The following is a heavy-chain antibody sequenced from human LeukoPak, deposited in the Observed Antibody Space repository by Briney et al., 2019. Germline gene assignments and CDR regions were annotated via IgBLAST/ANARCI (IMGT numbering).Heavy chain of an antibody. CDR2: ISSSSSYI. Sequence: GGSLRLSCAASGFIFSSYSMNWVRQAPGKGLEWGSSISSSSSYIYYADSVKGRFTISRDNAKNSLYLQMNSLRAEDTAVYYCASRGGTRLYYYYMDVWGKGTTVTVSS. CDR3: ASRGGTRLYYYYMDV. D-gene: IGHD2-15*01. CDR1: GFIFSSYS. J-gene: IGHJ6*03. V-gene: IGHV3-21*01.